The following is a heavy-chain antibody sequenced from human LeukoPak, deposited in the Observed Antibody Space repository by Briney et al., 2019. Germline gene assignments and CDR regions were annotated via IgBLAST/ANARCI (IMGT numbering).Heavy chain of an antibody. V-gene: IGHV3-30-3*01. D-gene: IGHD5-12*01. Sequence: GGSLRLPCAASGFTFSSYAMHWVRQAPGKGLEWVAVISYDGSNKYYADSVKGRFTISRDNSKNTLYLQMNSLRAEDTAVYYCARDGYMVADAFDIWGQGTMVTVSS. CDR1: GFTFSSYA. J-gene: IGHJ3*02. CDR3: ARDGYMVADAFDI. CDR2: ISYDGSNK.